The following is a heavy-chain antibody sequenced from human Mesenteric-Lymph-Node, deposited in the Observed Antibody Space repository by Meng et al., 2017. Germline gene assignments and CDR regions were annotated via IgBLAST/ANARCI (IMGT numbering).Heavy chain of an antibody. J-gene: IGHJ4*01. CDR3: ARVDSSGYFLDY. V-gene: IGHV4-31*03. CDR2: IYYSGST. D-gene: IGHD3-22*01. Sequence: QVQLQESGPGLVKPSQTLSLTCTVSGGSISSGGHSWSWIRQYPGKGLEWIAYIYYSGSTYYNPSLKSRVILSADTSKNQFSLKLSSVTAADTAVYYCARVDSSGYFLDYWGQGTLVTVSS. CDR1: GGSISSGGHS.